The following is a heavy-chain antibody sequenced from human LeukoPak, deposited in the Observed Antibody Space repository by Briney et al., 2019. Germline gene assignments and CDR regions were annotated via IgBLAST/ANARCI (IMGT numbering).Heavy chain of an antibody. CDR3: ARGLRADY. Sequence: GGSLRLSCATSRFIFSNYAMSWVRQAPGKGLEWVSAISASGGRTYYADSVKGRFTISRDNSKNTLYLQMNSLRAEDTAVYYCARGLRADYWGQGTLVTVSS. CDR2: ISASGGRT. CDR1: RFIFSNYA. D-gene: IGHD5/OR15-5a*01. J-gene: IGHJ4*02. V-gene: IGHV3-23*01.